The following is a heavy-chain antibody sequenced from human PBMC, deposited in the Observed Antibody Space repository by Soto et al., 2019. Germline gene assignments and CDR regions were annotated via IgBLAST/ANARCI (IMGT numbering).Heavy chain of an antibody. CDR1: GYTFTSYA. CDR2: INTNTGNP. J-gene: IGHJ6*02. V-gene: IGHV7-4-1*01. D-gene: IGHD1-26*01. CDR3: ASQGAMGPYYYYGMDV. Sequence: SVKVSCKASGYTFTSYAMNWVRQAPGRGLEWMGWINTNTGNPTYAQGFTGRFVFSLDTSVSTAYLQICSLKAEDTAVYYCASQGAMGPYYYYGMDVWGQGTTVTVSS.